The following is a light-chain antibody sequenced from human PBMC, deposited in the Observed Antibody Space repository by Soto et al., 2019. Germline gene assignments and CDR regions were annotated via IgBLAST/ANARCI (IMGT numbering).Light chain of an antibody. V-gene: IGKV1-5*01. Sequence: DIQMTQSPSTLSASIGDRVTITCRASQRIGNWLAWYQRKPGKAPKLLIYDASTLKSGVPASFSGSGSGTEFTLTIRSLQADDVASYYCQQYNSYAWTFGQGTKVEIK. J-gene: IGKJ1*01. CDR2: DAS. CDR3: QQYNSYAWT. CDR1: QRIGNW.